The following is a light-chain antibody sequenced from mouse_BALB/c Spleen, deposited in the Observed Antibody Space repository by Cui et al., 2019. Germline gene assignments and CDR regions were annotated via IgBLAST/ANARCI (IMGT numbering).Light chain of an antibody. J-gene: IGKJ2*01. CDR1: PSVSSSY. CDR2: RTS. CDR3: QQWSGYPYT. V-gene: IGKV4-58*01. Sequence: ENVLTQSTAIMAASLGQKVTMTCSASPSVSSSYLQWYQQKSGASPKPLIHRTSNLASGVPARFSGSGSGTSYSLTISSVEAEDDATYYCQQWSGYPYTFGGGTKLEIK.